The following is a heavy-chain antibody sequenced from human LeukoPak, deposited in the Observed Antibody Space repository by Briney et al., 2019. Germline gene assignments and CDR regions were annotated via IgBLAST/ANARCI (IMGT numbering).Heavy chain of an antibody. CDR3: ARLRRGVVSWQTQNFDY. CDR2: INHSGST. D-gene: IGHD3-3*01. CDR1: GGSFSGYY. Sequence: PSETLSLTCAVYGGSFSGYYWRWIRQPPGKGLEWIGEINHSGSTNYNPSLKSRVTISVDTSKNQFSLKLSSVTAADTAVYYCARLRRGVVSWQTQNFDYWGQGTLVTVSS. V-gene: IGHV4-34*01. J-gene: IGHJ4*02.